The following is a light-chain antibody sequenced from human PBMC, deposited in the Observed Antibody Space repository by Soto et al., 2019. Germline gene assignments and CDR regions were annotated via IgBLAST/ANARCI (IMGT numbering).Light chain of an antibody. CDR2: GNN. Sequence: QSVLTQPPSVSGAPGQRVTISCTGSSSNVGAVYTVQWCQQLSGSAPKLLIFGNNKRASGVPDRFSGSKSGNTASLTVSGLQAGDEADYYCSSFAANDNVVFGGGTKLTVL. V-gene: IGLV1-40*01. J-gene: IGLJ3*02. CDR3: SSFAANDNVV. CDR1: SSNVGAVYT.